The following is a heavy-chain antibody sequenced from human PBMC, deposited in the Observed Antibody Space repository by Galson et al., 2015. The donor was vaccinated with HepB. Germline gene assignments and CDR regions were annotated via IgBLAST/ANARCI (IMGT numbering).Heavy chain of an antibody. CDR1: GFTFSSYA. J-gene: IGHJ4*02. Sequence: SLRLSCAASGFTFSSYAMSWVRQAPGKGLEWVSAISGSGGSTYYADSVKGRFTISRDNSKNTLYLQMNSLRAEDTAVYYCALPRGDIYSYGPADYWGQGTLVTVSS. V-gene: IGHV3-23*01. D-gene: IGHD5-18*01. CDR3: ALPRGDIYSYGPADY. CDR2: ISGSGGST.